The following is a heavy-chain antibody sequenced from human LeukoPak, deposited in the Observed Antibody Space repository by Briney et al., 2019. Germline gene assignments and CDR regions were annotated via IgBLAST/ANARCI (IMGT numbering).Heavy chain of an antibody. D-gene: IGHD2/OR15-2a*01. CDR2: INNIASHI. V-gene: IGHV3-21*01. CDR3: TRDATQYLRYGYFDS. CDR1: GFTFSNSA. J-gene: IGHJ4*02. Sequence: GGSLRLSCAASGFTFSNSAMNCVRQAPGKGLEWDSSINNIASHIYYADSVRGRFTISRDNAKNSVSLQMNNLRAEDTAVYYCTRDATQYLRYGYFDSWGQGILVTVSS.